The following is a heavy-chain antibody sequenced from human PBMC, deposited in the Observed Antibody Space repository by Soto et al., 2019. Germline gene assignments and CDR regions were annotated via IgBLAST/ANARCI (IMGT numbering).Heavy chain of an antibody. V-gene: IGHV2-5*02. Sequence: QITLKESGPTLVKPTQTLTLTCTFSGFSLSSIGVGVGWIRQPPGKALEWLGILYWDDDKHYSPPLKSRISIAKDTSKDQVVPTLTNMDPVDTALYYCAYTIDVVPTADDVFVVWGQATMVTVSS. CDR2: LYWDDDK. D-gene: IGHD2-2*01. CDR3: AYTIDVVPTADDVFVV. CDR1: GFSLSSIGVG. J-gene: IGHJ3*01.